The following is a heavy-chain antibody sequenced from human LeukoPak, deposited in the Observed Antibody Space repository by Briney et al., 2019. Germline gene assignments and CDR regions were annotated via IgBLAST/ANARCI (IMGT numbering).Heavy chain of an antibody. J-gene: IGHJ2*01. V-gene: IGHV4-4*07. CDR3: ASTIGGRPNWYFDL. CDR2: IYTSGST. D-gene: IGHD5-24*01. CDR1: GGSISSYY. Sequence: SETLSLTCTVSGGSISSYYWSWIRQPAGKGLEWIGRIYTSGSTNYNPSLKSRVTMSVDTSKNQFSLKLSPVTAADTAVYYCASTIGGRPNWYFDLWGRGTLVTVSS.